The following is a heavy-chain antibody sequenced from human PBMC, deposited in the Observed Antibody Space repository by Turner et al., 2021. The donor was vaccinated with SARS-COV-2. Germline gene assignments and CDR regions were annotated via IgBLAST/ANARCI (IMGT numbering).Heavy chain of an antibody. CDR2: IWYDGSNR. CDR1: GLPFSSYG. J-gene: IGHJ4*02. D-gene: IGHD6-19*01. V-gene: IGHV3-33*01. CDR3: ARPIPSYSSGWYGCYFDY. Sequence: QVQLVGSGGGGFRLGGPLSLPCAASGLPFSSYGMHWVRQAPGKGLEWVAFIWYDGSNRYYADSVKGRFTISRDNSKNTLSLQMNSLRAEDTAVYYCARPIPSYSSGWYGCYFDYWGQGTLVTVSS.